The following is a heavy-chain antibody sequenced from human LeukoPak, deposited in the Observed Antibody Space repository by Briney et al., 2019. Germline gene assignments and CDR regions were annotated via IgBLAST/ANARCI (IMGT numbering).Heavy chain of an antibody. D-gene: IGHD1-26*01. J-gene: IGHJ4*02. CDR2: ISSSSRYT. CDR1: GFTFSSFS. CDR3: VSGSPAGDY. Sequence: GGSLRLSCAASGFTFSSFSMNWVRQAPGKGLEWVSSISSSSRYTYYADSVKGRFTISRDNSRNSLFLQMNSLRAEDTALYYCVSGSPAGDYWGQGTLVTVSS. V-gene: IGHV3-21*01.